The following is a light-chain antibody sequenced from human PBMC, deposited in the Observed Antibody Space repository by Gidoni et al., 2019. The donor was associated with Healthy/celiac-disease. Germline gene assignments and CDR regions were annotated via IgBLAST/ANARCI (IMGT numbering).Light chain of an antibody. CDR1: SSDVGGYNY. CDR3: SSYTSSSTWV. CDR2: DVS. Sequence: QSALTQPASVSGSPGQSIPISCTGTSSDVGGYNYVSWYQQHPGKAPKLMIYDVSNRPSGVSNRFSGSKSGNTASLTISGPQAEDEADYYCSSYTSSSTWVFGGGTKLTVL. J-gene: IGLJ3*02. V-gene: IGLV2-14*03.